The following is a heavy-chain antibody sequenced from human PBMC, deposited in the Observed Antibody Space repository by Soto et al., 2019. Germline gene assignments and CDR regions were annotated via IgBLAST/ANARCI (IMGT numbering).Heavy chain of an antibody. V-gene: IGHV2-26*01. J-gene: IGHJ5*02. Sequence: QVTLKESGPVLVKPTETLTLTCTVSGFSLSNARMGVSWIRQSPGKALEWLAHIFSNDEKSYSTSLKSRLTISNDTSKSQVVLTMTNMDPVDTATYYCARRSWGSSWDWFDPWGQGTLVTVSS. CDR1: GFSLSNARMG. CDR3: ARRSWGSSWDWFDP. D-gene: IGHD6-13*01. CDR2: IFSNDEK.